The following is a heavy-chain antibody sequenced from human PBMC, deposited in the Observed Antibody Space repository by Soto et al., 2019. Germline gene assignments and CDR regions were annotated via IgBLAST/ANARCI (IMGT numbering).Heavy chain of an antibody. V-gene: IGHV1-18*01. CDR3: ARDRGPEWLLHYGIDL. D-gene: IGHD3-3*01. Sequence: ASVKVSCKASGYTFTSYGISWVRQAPGQGLEWMGWVSAYNGNTNYAQKLQGRVTMTTDTSTSTAYMELSSLRSEDTAVYYCARDRGPEWLLHYGIDLWGQGTTATVPS. CDR1: GYTFTSYG. CDR2: VSAYNGNT. J-gene: IGHJ6*02.